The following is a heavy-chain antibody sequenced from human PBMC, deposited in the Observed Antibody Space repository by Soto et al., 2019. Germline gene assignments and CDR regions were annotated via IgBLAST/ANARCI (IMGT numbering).Heavy chain of an antibody. J-gene: IGHJ6*02. D-gene: IGHD3-9*01. Sequence: GGSLRLSCAASGFTFSSYGMHWVRQAPGKGLEWVAVISYDGSNKYYADSVKGRFTISRDNSKNTLYLQMNSLRAEDTAVYYXXXXNRPGEGQYFDAYYYGMDVWGQGTTVTVSS. CDR3: XXXNRPGEGQYFDAYYYGMDV. CDR2: ISYDGSNK. V-gene: IGHV3-30*03. CDR1: GFTFSSYG.